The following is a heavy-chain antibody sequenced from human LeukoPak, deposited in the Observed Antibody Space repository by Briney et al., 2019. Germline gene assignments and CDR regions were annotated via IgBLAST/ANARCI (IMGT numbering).Heavy chain of an antibody. V-gene: IGHV3-21*01. CDR3: ASFLQPAAYYYYYYGMDV. CDR2: ISSSSSYI. D-gene: IGHD2-2*01. Sequence: PGGSLRLSCAASGFTFSSYSMNWVRQAPGKGLEWVSSISSSSSYIYYADSVKGRFTISRVNAKNSLYLQMNSLRAEDTAVYYCASFLQPAAYYYYYYGMDVWGQGTTVTVSS. CDR1: GFTFSSYS. J-gene: IGHJ6*02.